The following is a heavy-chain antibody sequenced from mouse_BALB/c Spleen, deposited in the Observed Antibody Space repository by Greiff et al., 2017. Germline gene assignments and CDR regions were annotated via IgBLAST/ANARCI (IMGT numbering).Heavy chain of an antibody. Sequence: VQLVQSGPGLVAPSQTLSITCTATGFSLSSYCVDWVRQPPGKGLEWLGVIWAGGSTNYNSVHMSRLSTSKDNSKSQAFLKMNSLQTDDTAMYYCARDRESTVLPTGFAYWGQGTLVTVSA. V-gene: IGHV2-9*02. J-gene: IGHJ3*01. CDR2: IWAGGST. CDR3: ARDRESTVLPTGFAY. D-gene: IGHD2-1*01. CDR1: GFSLSSYC.